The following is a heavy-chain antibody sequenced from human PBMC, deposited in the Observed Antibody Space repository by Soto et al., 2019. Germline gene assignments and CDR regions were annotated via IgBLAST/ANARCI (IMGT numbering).Heavy chain of an antibody. CDR1: GFTFSTYS. CDR3: VRESASYSSSSGSYWYFDL. V-gene: IGHV3-48*02. Sequence: EVQLVESGGGLVRPGGSLRLSCAASGFTFSTYSMNWVRQAPGQGLEWVSYISSGSATIYYAASVKGRFTISRDNAENSLYLQMSSLTDEDTAVYYCVRESASYSSSSGSYWYFDLWGRGTVITVSS. CDR2: ISSGSATI. J-gene: IGHJ2*01. D-gene: IGHD6-6*01.